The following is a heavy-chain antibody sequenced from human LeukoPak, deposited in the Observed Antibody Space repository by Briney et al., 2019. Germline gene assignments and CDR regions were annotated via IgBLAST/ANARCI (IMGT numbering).Heavy chain of an antibody. CDR3: AKVISSGSYYYFDY. CDR2: ISGSGRDT. D-gene: IGHD1-26*01. CDR1: GVTFRSYA. V-gene: IGHV3-23*01. Sequence: GGSLRLSCAASGVTFRSYAMSWVRQAPGKGLEWVSAISGSGRDTYYADSVKGRFTISRDTPKNTLYLQMNTLRAEDTALYYCAKVISSGSYYYFDYWGQGTPVTVSS. J-gene: IGHJ4*02.